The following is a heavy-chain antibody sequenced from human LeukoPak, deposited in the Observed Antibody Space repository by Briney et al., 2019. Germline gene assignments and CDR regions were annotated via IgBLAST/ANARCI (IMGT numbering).Heavy chain of an antibody. D-gene: IGHD3-3*01. V-gene: IGHV3-33*01. CDR1: GFPFSSYG. J-gene: IGHJ4*02. Sequence: GGSLRLSCAASGFPFSSYGMHWVRQAPGKGLEWVAVMWYDGNTKFYADSVKGRFTISRDNSKNTLYLQMNSLRAEDTGVYYCARDDAGFCDYWGQGTPVTVSS. CDR3: ARDDAGFCDY. CDR2: MWYDGNTK.